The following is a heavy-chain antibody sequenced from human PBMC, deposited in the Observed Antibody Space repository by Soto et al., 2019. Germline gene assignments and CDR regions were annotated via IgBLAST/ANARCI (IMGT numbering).Heavy chain of an antibody. Sequence: GESLKISCKGSGYTFTNYWIGWVRQMPGKGLEWMGIIYPGDSDTKYDPSFQGQVTISADKSITTTYLQWSSLKASDTAIYYCAASIFYYGMDVWGQGTTVTVSS. CDR1: GYTFTNYW. J-gene: IGHJ6*02. CDR2: IYPGDSDT. CDR3: AASIFYYGMDV. V-gene: IGHV5-51*01.